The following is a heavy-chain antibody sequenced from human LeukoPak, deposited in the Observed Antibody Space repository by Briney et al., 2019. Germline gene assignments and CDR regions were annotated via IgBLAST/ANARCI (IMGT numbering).Heavy chain of an antibody. CDR2: ISGSGGST. D-gene: IGHD6-13*01. Sequence: GGSLRLSCAASGFTFSDYYMSWVRQSPGKGLEWVSAISGSGGSTYFADSVKGRFTISRDNSKNTLYLQMNSLRAEDTAVYYCAKDSSTSWYLGEVYYFDYWGQGTLVTVSS. J-gene: IGHJ4*02. CDR1: GFTFSDYY. CDR3: AKDSSTSWYLGEVYYFDY. V-gene: IGHV3-23*01.